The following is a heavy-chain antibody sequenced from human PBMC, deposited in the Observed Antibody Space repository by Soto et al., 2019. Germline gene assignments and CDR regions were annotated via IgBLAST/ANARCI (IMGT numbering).Heavy chain of an antibody. D-gene: IGHD2-15*01. CDR2: ISGSGGST. V-gene: IGHV3-23*01. J-gene: IGHJ4*02. Sequence: GGSLGLSCAAPGFTFSSYAMSWVRQAPGKGLEWVSAISGSGGSTYYADSVKGRFTISRDNSKNTLYLQMNSLRAEDTAVYYCAKGLPGRDIVVVVAAIFHYWGQGTLVTVSS. CDR1: GFTFSSYA. CDR3: AKGLPGRDIVVVVAAIFHY.